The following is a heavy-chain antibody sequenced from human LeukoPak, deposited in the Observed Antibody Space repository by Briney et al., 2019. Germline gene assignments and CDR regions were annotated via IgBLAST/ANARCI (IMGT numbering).Heavy chain of an antibody. D-gene: IGHD4/OR15-4a*01. CDR1: GFTFDDYG. J-gene: IGHJ6*03. CDR2: INWNGGST. Sequence: GGSLRLSCAASGFTFDDYGMSWVRQAPGKGLELVSGINWNGGSTGYADSVKGRFTISRDNAKNSLYLQMNSLRAEDTALYYCARFRGTHYRGYYYMDVWGKGTTVTVSS. CDR3: ARFRGTHYRGYYYMDV. V-gene: IGHV3-20*04.